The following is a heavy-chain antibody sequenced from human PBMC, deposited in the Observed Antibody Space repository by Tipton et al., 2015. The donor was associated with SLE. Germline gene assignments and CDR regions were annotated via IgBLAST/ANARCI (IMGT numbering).Heavy chain of an antibody. CDR3: ARGPEQWLVNPHYFDY. V-gene: IGHV4-30-2*01. CDR1: GGSISSGGYS. J-gene: IGHJ4*02. D-gene: IGHD6-19*01. CDR2: IYHSGST. Sequence: TLSPTCAVSGGSISSGGYSWSWIRQPQGKGLEWIGYIYHSGSTYYNPSIKSRVTISVDTSKNQFSLKLSSVTAADTARYCCARGPEQWLVNPHYFDYWGQGTLVTVSS.